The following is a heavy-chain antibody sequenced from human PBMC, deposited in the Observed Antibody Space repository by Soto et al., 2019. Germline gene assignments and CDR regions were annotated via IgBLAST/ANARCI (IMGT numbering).Heavy chain of an antibody. Sequence: QVQLVQSGAEVKKPGASVKVSCKASGYTFTSYDINWVRQATGQGLEWMGWMNPNSGNTGYAQKFQGRVTMTRNTSISTAYMELSSLRSEDTAVYYCARGRGTYDFWSGYYLYWGQGTLVTVSS. CDR2: MNPNSGNT. CDR3: ARGRGTYDFWSGYYLY. CDR1: GYTFTSYD. D-gene: IGHD3-3*01. V-gene: IGHV1-8*01. J-gene: IGHJ4*02.